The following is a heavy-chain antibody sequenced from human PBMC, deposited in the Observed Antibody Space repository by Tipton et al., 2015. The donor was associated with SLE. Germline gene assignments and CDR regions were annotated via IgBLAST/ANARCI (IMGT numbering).Heavy chain of an antibody. D-gene: IGHD1-26*01. CDR2: INYSGST. CDR3: ARGSRVEEELQY. CDR1: GGSISSYY. Sequence: TLSLTCTVSGGSISSYYWSWIRQPPGKGLEWIGYINYSGSTNYNPSLKSRVTISVDTSKNQFSLKLNSVTAADTAVYYCARGSRVEEELQYWGQGALVTVSP. J-gene: IGHJ4*02. V-gene: IGHV4-59*01.